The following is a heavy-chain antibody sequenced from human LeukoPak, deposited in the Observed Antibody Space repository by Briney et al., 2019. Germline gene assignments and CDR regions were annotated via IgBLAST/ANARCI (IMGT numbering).Heavy chain of an antibody. D-gene: IGHD5/OR15-5a*01. CDR1: GFTFSSYA. V-gene: IGHV3-23*01. CDR2: ISGSGGST. Sequence: PGGSLRLSCAASGFTFSSYAMSWVRQAPGKGLEWVSAISGSGGSTYYADSVKGRFTNSRDNSKNTLCLQMNSLRAEDTAVYYCAKDRKLYDTPVDYWGQGTLVTVSS. J-gene: IGHJ4*02. CDR3: AKDRKLYDTPVDY.